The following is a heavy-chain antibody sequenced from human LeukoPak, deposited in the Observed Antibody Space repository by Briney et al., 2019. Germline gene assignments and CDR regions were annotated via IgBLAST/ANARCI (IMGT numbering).Heavy chain of an antibody. J-gene: IGHJ6*03. CDR1: GGSISSYY. CDR3: ARVFDSGSQAYFYYMDV. CDR2: IYYSGST. Sequence: SETLSLSCTVSGGSISSYYWSWIRQPPGKGLEWIGYIYYSGSTNYNPSLKSRVTISGDTSKNQFSLKLTSVTAADTAVYYCARVFDSGSQAYFYYMDVWGKGTTVTVSS. D-gene: IGHD3-10*01. V-gene: IGHV4-59*01.